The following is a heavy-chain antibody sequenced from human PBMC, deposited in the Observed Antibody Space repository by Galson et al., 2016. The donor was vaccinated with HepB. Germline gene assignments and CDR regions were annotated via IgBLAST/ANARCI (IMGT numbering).Heavy chain of an antibody. CDR2: ISTGSTAI. CDR1: GFSFGNFN. Sequence: SLRLSCAASGFSFGNFNFNWVRQAPGKGLEWLTFISTGSTAIFYADSVRGRFTMSRHNAKNSLYLQMNSLRDEETAVYYCARDSKPFWSGHLSLFYVPDGFDVWGRGTMVAVSS. D-gene: IGHD3-3*01. CDR3: ARDSKPFWSGHLSLFYVPDGFDV. J-gene: IGHJ3*01. V-gene: IGHV3-48*02.